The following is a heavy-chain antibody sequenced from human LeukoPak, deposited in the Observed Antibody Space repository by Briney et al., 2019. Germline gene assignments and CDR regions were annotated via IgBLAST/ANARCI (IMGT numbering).Heavy chain of an antibody. CDR3: ARNLRYFDWLLPDY. CDR1: GFTIDDYG. Sequence: GGSLRLSCAASGFTIDDYGMSWVRQAPGKGLEWVSGINWNGGSTGYADSVKGRFTISRDNAKNSLYLQMNSLRAEDTALYHCARNLRYFDWLLPDYWGQGTLVTVSS. CDR2: INWNGGST. J-gene: IGHJ4*02. D-gene: IGHD3-9*01. V-gene: IGHV3-20*01.